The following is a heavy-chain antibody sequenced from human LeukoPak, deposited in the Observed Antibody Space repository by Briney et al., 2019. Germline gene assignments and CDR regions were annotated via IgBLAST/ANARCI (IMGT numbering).Heavy chain of an antibody. CDR1: EFTFGDYA. J-gene: IGHJ4*02. V-gene: IGHV4-59*01. CDR3: ARVRGVILGVFDY. Sequence: GSLRLSCTASEFTFGDYAISWIRQPPGKGLEWIGYIYYSGSTNYNPSLKSRVTISVDTSKNQFSLKLSSVTAADTAVYYCARVRGVILGVFDYWGQGTLVTVSS. D-gene: IGHD3-10*01. CDR2: IYYSGST.